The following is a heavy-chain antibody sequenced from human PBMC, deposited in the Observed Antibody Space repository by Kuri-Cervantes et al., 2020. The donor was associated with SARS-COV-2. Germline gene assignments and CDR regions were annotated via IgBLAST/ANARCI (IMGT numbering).Heavy chain of an antibody. CDR2: IYYSGST. V-gene: IGHV4-39*07. D-gene: IGHD2-2*01. CDR3: ARDSLDCSSTSCYYYYMDV. J-gene: IGHJ6*03. Sequence: GSLRLSCTVSGGSISSSSYYWGWIRQPPGKGLEWIGSIYYSGSTYHNPSLKSRVTISVDTSKNQFSLKLSSVTAADTAVYYCARDSLDCSSTSCYYYYMDVWGKGTTVTVSS. CDR1: GGSISSSSYY.